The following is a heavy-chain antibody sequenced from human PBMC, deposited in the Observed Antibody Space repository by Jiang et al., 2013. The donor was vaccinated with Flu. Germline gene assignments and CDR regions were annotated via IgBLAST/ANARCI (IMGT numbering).Heavy chain of an antibody. CDR3: ARGESLDDNFDY. CDR1: GGTFSSYT. Sequence: SGAEVKKPGSSVKVSCKASGGTFSSYTISWVRQAPGQGLEWMGRIIPILGIANYAQKFQGRVTITADKSTSTAYMELSSLRSEDTAVYYCARGESLDDNFDYWGQGTLVTVSS. J-gene: IGHJ4*02. V-gene: IGHV1-69*04. D-gene: IGHD3-10*01. CDR2: IIPILGIA.